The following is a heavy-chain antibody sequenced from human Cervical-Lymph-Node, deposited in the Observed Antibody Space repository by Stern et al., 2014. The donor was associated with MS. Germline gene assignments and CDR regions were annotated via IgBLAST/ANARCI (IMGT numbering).Heavy chain of an antibody. CDR3: ATPLPYAA. CDR2: ISPSDGRP. V-gene: IGHV1-46*01. Sequence: MQLVESGAEVREPGPSVNISCTASGSAFSNYAIHWVRQAPCQGPVWMGIISPSDGRPSYSQKFQGRVTMTRDTSARTVYMEVRSLRSEDTAVYYCATPLPYAAWGQGTLVTVSS. J-gene: IGHJ5*02. CDR1: GSAFSNYA. D-gene: IGHD4-17*01.